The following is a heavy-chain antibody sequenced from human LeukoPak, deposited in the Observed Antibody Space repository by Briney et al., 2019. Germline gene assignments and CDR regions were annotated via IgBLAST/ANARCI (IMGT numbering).Heavy chain of an antibody. J-gene: IGHJ3*02. CDR1: GFTFDIYW. Sequence: PGGSLRLSCAASGFTFDIYWMTWVRQAPGKGLEWVANIKPDGSEKYHVDSVKGRFTISRDNAKNLLYLQMNNLRAEDTAIYYCVRGSMWSSGIWGQGTLVTVSS. CDR2: IKPDGSEK. V-gene: IGHV3-7*01. D-gene: IGHD1-26*01. CDR3: VRGSMWSSGI.